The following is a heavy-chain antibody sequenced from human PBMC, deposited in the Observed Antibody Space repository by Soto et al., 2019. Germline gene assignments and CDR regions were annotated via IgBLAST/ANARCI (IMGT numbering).Heavy chain of an antibody. CDR3: ARDRFLCSGGSCYYYYYMDV. D-gene: IGHD2-15*01. CDR1: GFTFSSYA. CDR2: ISSNGGST. V-gene: IGHV3-64*01. Sequence: GGSLRLSCAASGFTFSSYAMHWVRQAPGKGLEYVSAISSNGGSTYYANSVKGRFTISRDNSKNTLYLQMDSLRAEDMAVYYCARDRFLCSGGSCYYYYYMDVWGKGTTVTVS. J-gene: IGHJ6*03.